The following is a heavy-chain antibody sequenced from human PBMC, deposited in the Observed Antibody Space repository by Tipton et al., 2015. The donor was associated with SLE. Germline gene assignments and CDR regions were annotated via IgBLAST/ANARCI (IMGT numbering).Heavy chain of an antibody. Sequence: SLRLSCAASGFNLNTSGMHWVRQAPGQGLEWVAIIWYDGTTKYYADSVKGRFTISRDNSKDTLYLQMNSLRAEDTAVYYCARELLPYYGMDVWGQGTTVTVSS. CDR2: IWYDGTTK. CDR3: ARELLPYYGMDV. D-gene: IGHD2-15*01. J-gene: IGHJ6*02. CDR1: GFNLNTSG. V-gene: IGHV3-33*01.